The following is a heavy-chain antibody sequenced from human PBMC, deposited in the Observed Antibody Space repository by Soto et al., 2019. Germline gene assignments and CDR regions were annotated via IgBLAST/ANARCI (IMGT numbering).Heavy chain of an antibody. CDR1: GFTLSTYS. D-gene: IGHD3-10*01. Sequence: GGSLRLSCAASGFTLSTYSLNWVRQAPGKGLEWLSYISGSSHIIYYADSVKGRFTISRDNAKNSLYLQMNSLRDEDTAVYFCARGFDLQYGLDVWGKGTRVTVSS. CDR2: ISGSSHII. J-gene: IGHJ6*04. V-gene: IGHV3-48*02. CDR3: ARGFDLQYGLDV.